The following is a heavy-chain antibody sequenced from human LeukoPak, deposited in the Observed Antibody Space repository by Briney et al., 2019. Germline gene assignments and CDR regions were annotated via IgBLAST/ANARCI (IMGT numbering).Heavy chain of an antibody. CDR2: TNPRNGNT. D-gene: IGHD3-22*01. Sequence: ASVKVSCKASGYTFITYGISWVRQAPGQELEWMGWTNPRNGNTNYVQNLQGRVTMTTDTSTSTAYMELRSLRSDDTAVYYCARVGYDSSGHHRYAFDIWGQGTMVTVSS. CDR1: GYTFITYG. CDR3: ARVGYDSSGHHRYAFDI. V-gene: IGHV1-18*01. J-gene: IGHJ3*02.